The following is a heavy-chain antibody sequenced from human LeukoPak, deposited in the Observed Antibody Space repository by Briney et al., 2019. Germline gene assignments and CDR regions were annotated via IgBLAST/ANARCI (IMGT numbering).Heavy chain of an antibody. CDR3: ARGLVAAAALDY. J-gene: IGHJ4*02. D-gene: IGHD6-25*01. Sequence: ASVKVSCKASGYTFTSYYTHWVRQAPGQGLEWMGMINPSGGSTGYAQKFQARVTMTRDTSTSTVYMELSSLRSEDTAVYYCARGLVAAAALDYWGQGTLVTVSS. CDR2: INPSGGST. V-gene: IGHV1-46*01. CDR1: GYTFTSYY.